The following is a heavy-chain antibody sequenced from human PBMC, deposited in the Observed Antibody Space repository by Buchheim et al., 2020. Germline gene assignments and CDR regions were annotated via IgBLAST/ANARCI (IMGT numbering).Heavy chain of an antibody. CDR3: ARYYYGAGNGFDI. J-gene: IGHJ3*02. V-gene: IGHV3-48*03. Sequence: EVQLVESGGGLVQPGMSLRLSCAASGFTFSSYEMNWVRQAPGKGLEWVSYISSAGTTIYYADSVKGRFTISRDNAKNSLNLQMNSLRVEDTAVYYCARYYYGAGNGFDIWGQGT. CDR1: GFTFSSYE. CDR2: ISSAGTTI. D-gene: IGHD3-10*01.